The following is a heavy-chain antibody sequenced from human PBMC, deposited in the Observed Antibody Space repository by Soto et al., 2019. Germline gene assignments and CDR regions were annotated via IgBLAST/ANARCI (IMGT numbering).Heavy chain of an antibody. CDR3: ARDLQSLFDY. CDR2: IYTSGST. J-gene: IGHJ4*02. V-gene: IGHV4-4*07. CDR1: GGSFSGYY. D-gene: IGHD4-4*01. Sequence: PSETLSLTCAVYGGSFSGYYWSWIRQPAGKGLEWIGRIYTSGSTNYNPSLKSRVTMSVDTSKNQFSLKLSSVTAADTAVYYCARDLQSLFDYWGQGTLVTVSS.